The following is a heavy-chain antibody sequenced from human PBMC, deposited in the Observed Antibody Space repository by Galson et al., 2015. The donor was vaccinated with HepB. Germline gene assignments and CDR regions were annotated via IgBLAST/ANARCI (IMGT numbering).Heavy chain of an antibody. V-gene: IGHV3-33*01. Sequence: SLRLSCAASGFIFREFGIHWVRQIPGKGLEWVVGIWADGSHQNYADSVKGRFTISRDNSKNIVYLQMNRLRDGDTGLYYCTREAHIAVAAFDSWGQGTLVTVSS. D-gene: IGHD2-21*01. CDR3: TREAHIAVAAFDS. J-gene: IGHJ4*02. CDR1: GFIFREFG. CDR2: IWADGSHQ.